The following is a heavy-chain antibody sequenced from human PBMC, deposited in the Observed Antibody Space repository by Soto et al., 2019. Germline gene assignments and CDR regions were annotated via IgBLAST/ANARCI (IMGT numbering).Heavy chain of an antibody. J-gene: IGHJ6*02. CDR2: IRGSATVT. Sequence: PGGSLRLSCAASGFTFSNFAMSWVRQAPGEGLQWVSTIRGSATVTYYADSVKGRFTISRDNSEDTLYLQIDNLRADDTAVYYCAKLISGPPYYGLDVWGQGTTVTVSS. D-gene: IGHD2-15*01. V-gene: IGHV3-23*01. CDR3: AKLISGPPYYGLDV. CDR1: GFTFSNFA.